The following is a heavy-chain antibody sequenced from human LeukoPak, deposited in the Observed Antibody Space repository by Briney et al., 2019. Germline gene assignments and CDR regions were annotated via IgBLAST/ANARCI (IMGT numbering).Heavy chain of an antibody. CDR1: GASISSRNW. V-gene: IGHV4-4*02. D-gene: IGHD2-15*01. CDR2: INDSGST. CDR3: ALRPRYCSGGSCYSVTNLDY. J-gene: IGHJ4*02. Sequence: PSETLSLTCVVSGASISSRNWWSWVRQPPGKGLAWIGEINDSGSTNYNPSLKSRLTISVDTSKNHFSLKLSSVTAADTAVYYCALRPRYCSGGSCYSVTNLDYWGQGTLVTVSS.